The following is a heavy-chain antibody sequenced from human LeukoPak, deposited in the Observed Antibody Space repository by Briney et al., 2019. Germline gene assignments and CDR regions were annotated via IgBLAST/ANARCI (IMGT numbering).Heavy chain of an antibody. Sequence: SETLSLTCTVSSGSISSSSYYWGWIRQPPGKGLEWIGEINHSGSTNYNPSLKSRVTISVDTSKKQFSLKLSSVTAADTAVYYCARLGRYCSSTSCSYYFDYWGQGTLVTVSS. CDR2: INHSGST. V-gene: IGHV4-39*07. CDR3: ARLGRYCSSTSCSYYFDY. D-gene: IGHD2-2*01. J-gene: IGHJ4*02. CDR1: SGSISSSSYY.